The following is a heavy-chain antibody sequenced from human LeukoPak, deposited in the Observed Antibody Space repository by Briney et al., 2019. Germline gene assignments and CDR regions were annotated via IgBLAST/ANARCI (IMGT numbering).Heavy chain of an antibody. J-gene: IGHJ4*02. CDR3: AGGGKSTYDSSGYEFDY. CDR1: GGSINNYY. D-gene: IGHD3-22*01. Sequence: SETLSLTCTVSGGSINNYYWTWIRQPPGKGLEWIGYIYYSGSTNYNPSLKSRVTISLDPSKSQFSLKLSSVTAADTAVYYCAGGGKSTYDSSGYEFDYWGQGTLVTVSS. V-gene: IGHV4-59*12. CDR2: IYYSGST.